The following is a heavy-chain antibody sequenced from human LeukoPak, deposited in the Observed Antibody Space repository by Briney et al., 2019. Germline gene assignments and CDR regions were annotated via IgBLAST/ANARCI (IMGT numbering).Heavy chain of an antibody. CDR2: IYYSGST. J-gene: IGHJ4*02. CDR3: ARLDTIFGVAKGFDY. Sequence: SETLSLTCTVSGGSTSGYYWSWIRQPPGKGLEYIGYIYYSGSTNYSPSLQSRVTISVDTSKHQFSLKLSSVTAADTAVYYCARLDTIFGVAKGFDYWGQGTLVTVSS. D-gene: IGHD3-3*01. V-gene: IGHV4-59*01. CDR1: GGSTSGYY.